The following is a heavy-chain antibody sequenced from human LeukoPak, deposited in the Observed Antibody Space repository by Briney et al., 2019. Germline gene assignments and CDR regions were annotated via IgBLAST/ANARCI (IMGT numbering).Heavy chain of an antibody. Sequence: PGGSLRLSCAASGFTVSRNNLIWVRQPPGKGLEWVSVIYSGDSTYYAESVQGRFTISRDRTKNTMYLQMNSLRAEDTAVYYCASGGHGGGWSNFEYWGQGTLVTVSS. CDR2: IYSGDST. D-gene: IGHD6-19*01. CDR1: GFTVSRNN. J-gene: IGHJ4*02. CDR3: ASGGHGGGWSNFEY. V-gene: IGHV3-53*01.